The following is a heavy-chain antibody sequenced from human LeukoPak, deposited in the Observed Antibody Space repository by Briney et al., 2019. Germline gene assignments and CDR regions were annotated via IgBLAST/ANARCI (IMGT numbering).Heavy chain of an antibody. CDR3: ARDSPGYSGYRDAFDI. J-gene: IGHJ3*02. Sequence: SQTLPLTCTVSGGSISSGSYYWSWIRQPAGKGLEWIGRIYTSGSTNYNPSLKSRVTISVDTSKNQFSLKLSSVTAADTAVYYCARDSPGYSGYRDAFDIWGQGTMVTVSS. D-gene: IGHD5-12*01. CDR1: GGSISSGSYY. CDR2: IYTSGST. V-gene: IGHV4-61*02.